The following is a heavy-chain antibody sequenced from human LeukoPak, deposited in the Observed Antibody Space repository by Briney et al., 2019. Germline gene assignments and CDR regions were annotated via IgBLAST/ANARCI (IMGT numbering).Heavy chain of an antibody. V-gene: IGHV1-8*01. D-gene: IGHD4/OR15-4a*01. CDR3: ARVYGEIDY. Sequence: ASVKVSCTASGYTFTNYDINWVRQATGQGLEWMGWMNPNSGNTGYAQNLQGRVTMTRDTSISTAYMELTSLRSEDTAVYYCARVYGEIDYWGQGTLVTVSS. J-gene: IGHJ4*02. CDR1: GYTFTNYD. CDR2: MNPNSGNT.